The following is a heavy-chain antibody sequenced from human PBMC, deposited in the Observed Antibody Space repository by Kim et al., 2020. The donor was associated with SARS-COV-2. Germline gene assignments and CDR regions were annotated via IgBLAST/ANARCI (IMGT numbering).Heavy chain of an antibody. V-gene: IGHV3-23*01. CDR1: GFTFSSYA. CDR3: ATNHDYGDYVFDY. D-gene: IGHD4-17*01. Sequence: GGSLRLSCAASGFTFSSYAMSWVRQAPGKGLEWVSAISGSGGSTYYADSVKGRFTISRDNSKNTLYLQMNSLRAEDTAVYYCATNHDYGDYVFDYWGQGTLVTVSS. CDR2: ISGSGGST. J-gene: IGHJ4*02.